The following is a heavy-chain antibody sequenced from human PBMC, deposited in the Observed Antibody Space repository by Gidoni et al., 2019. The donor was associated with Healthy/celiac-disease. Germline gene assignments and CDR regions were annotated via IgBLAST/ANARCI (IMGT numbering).Heavy chain of an antibody. V-gene: IGHV4-59*01. CDR2: IYYSGST. CDR3: ARLSGYSYGYGYYFDY. CDR1: GGSISSYY. Sequence: GLVKPSETLSLTCTVSGGSISSYYWSWIRQPPGKGLEWIGYIYYSGSTNYNPSLKSRVTISVDTSKTQFPLKLSSVTAADTAVYYCARLSGYSYGYGYYFDYWGQGTLVTVSS. J-gene: IGHJ4*02. D-gene: IGHD5-18*01.